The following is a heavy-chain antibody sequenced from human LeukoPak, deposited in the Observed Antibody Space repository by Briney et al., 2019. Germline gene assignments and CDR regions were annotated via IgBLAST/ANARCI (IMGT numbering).Heavy chain of an antibody. J-gene: IGHJ4*02. Sequence: SETLSLTCTVSGGSFRSSSYYWGWIRQTPGKGLEWIGCIYYSGSTYYNPSLKSRVTISVDTSKNQFSLKLSSVTAADTAVYYCARVGPPYSGYDTYYFDYWGQGTLVTVSS. D-gene: IGHD5-12*01. CDR3: ARVGPPYSGYDTYYFDY. V-gene: IGHV4-39*07. CDR1: GGSFRSSSYY. CDR2: IYYSGST.